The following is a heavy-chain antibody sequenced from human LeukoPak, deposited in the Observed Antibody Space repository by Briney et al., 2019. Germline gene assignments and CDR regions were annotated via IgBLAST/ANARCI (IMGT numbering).Heavy chain of an antibody. CDR3: ARALYGSGSYPYDY. D-gene: IGHD3-10*01. Sequence: PGGSLRLSCAASGFTFSSYGMHWVRQAPGKGLEWVAVISYDGSNKYYADSVKGRFTISRDNSKNTLYLQMNSLRAEDTAVYYCARALYGSGSYPYDYWGQGTLVTVSS. V-gene: IGHV3-30*03. CDR2: ISYDGSNK. CDR1: GFTFSSYG. J-gene: IGHJ4*02.